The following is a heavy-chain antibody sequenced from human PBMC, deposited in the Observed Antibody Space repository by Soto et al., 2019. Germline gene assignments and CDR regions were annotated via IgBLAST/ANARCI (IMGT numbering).Heavy chain of an antibody. CDR3: EQPLRSHYYGSVSYEY. J-gene: IGHJ4*02. Sequence: EVQLVESGGGLVQPGRSLRLSCAASGFTFDDYAMHWVRQAPGKGLEWVSGISWNSGSIGYADSVKGRFTISRDNDKKSLYLQMSSLRPEDTAVYYCEQPLRSHYYGSVSYEYGGQGPLVTVSS. CDR1: GFTFDDYA. CDR2: ISWNSGSI. D-gene: IGHD3-10*01. V-gene: IGHV3-9*01.